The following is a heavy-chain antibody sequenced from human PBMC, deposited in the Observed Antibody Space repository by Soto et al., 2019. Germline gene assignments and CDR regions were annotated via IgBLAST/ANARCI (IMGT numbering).Heavy chain of an antibody. D-gene: IGHD1-26*01. V-gene: IGHV1-8*01. Sequence: QVQLVQSGAEVKKPGASVKVSCKASGYTFTSYDINWVRQATGQGLEWMGWMNPNSGNTGYAQKFQGRVTMTRXPSESXXYMELGSLRSEDTAVYYCARGLGTAPPYYYYGMDVWGQGTTVTVSS. CDR2: MNPNSGNT. CDR1: GYTFTSYD. J-gene: IGHJ6*02. CDR3: ARGLGTAPPYYYYGMDV.